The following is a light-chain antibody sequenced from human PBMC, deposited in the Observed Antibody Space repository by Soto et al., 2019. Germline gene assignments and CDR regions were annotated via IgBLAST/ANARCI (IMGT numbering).Light chain of an antibody. V-gene: IGKV3-15*01. J-gene: IGKJ1*01. CDR1: QSVSSN. CDR3: QQYNNWPQT. Sequence: EIVMTQSPATLSVSPGESVTISCRASQSVSSNLAWYQQKPGQAPRLLIYGASTRATGIPARFSGSGSGTEFTLTISSLQSEDFAVYYCQQYNNWPQTFGQGTKVDI. CDR2: GAS.